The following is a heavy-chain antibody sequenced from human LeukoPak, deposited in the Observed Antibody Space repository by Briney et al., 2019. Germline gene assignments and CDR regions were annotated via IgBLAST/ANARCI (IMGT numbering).Heavy chain of an antibody. D-gene: IGHD3-3*01. CDR2: IYYSERT. Sequence: PSETLSLTCTISGGSISSNYWSWIRQPPGKGLEWIGYIYYSERTKNNPSLKSRVTISVDTSKNQFSLKLSSVTAADTAVYYCASGPDFYMDVWGKGTTVTVSS. CDR1: GGSISSNY. CDR3: ASGPDFYMDV. V-gene: IGHV4-59*01. J-gene: IGHJ6*03.